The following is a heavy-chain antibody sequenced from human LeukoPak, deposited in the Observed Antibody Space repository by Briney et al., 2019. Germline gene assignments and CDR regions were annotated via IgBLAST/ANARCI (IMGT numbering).Heavy chain of an antibody. CDR1: GYTFTGYY. CDR2: INPNSGGT. Sequence: ASVKVSCKASGYTFTGYYMQWVRQAPGQGLEWMGWINPNSGGTNYAQKFQGRITMTRDTSISTVYMELSRLTSDDTAVYYCARGRHCSGGSCYLDYWGKGTLVTVS. V-gene: IGHV1-2*02. J-gene: IGHJ4*02. CDR3: ARGRHCSGGSCYLDY. D-gene: IGHD2-15*01.